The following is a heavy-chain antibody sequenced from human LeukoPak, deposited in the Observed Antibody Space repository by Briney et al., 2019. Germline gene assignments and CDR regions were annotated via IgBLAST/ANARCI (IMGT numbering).Heavy chain of an antibody. CDR2: ISSNGDST. D-gene: IGHD6-19*01. V-gene: IGHV3-64D*06. CDR3: VKDLRGSVAVAGSVDY. J-gene: IGHJ4*02. CDR1: GFTFGSYA. Sequence: GGSLSLSCSASGFTFGSYAMHWVRQAPGKGLEYVSAISSNGDSTYYADSVKGRFTISRDNSKNTLYLQMSSLRAEDTAVYYCVKDLRGSVAVAGSVDYWGQGTLVTVSS.